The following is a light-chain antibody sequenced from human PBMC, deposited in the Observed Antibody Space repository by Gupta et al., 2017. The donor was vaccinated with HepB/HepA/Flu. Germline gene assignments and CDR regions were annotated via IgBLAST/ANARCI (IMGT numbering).Light chain of an antibody. CDR2: RDN. CDR3: AAWDDTLSVVV. Sequence: QSVLTQPPSASGAPGQRVTISCSGSTSNIGYNYVYWYQQLPGTTPKILIYRDNERPSGVPDRFSGSRSGTSASLAISGLRSEDEADYYCAAWDDTLSVVVFGGGTKLTGL. CDR1: TSNIGYNY. V-gene: IGLV1-47*01. J-gene: IGLJ2*01.